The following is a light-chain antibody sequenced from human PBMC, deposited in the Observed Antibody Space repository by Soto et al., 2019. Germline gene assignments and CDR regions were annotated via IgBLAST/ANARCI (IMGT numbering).Light chain of an antibody. CDR3: QQYNSYSPQT. CDR2: DAS. J-gene: IGKJ1*01. Sequence: DIQMTQSPSTLSASVGDRVTITCRASQSISSWLAWYPQKPGKAPKLLIYDASSLESGVPSRFSGSGSGTEFTLTISSLQPDDFATYYCQQYNSYSPQTFGQGTKVDIK. V-gene: IGKV1-5*01. CDR1: QSISSW.